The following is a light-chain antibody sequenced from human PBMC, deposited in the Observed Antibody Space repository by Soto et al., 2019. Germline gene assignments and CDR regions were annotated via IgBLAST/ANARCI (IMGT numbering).Light chain of an antibody. V-gene: IGKV1-5*03. CDR1: QSISTW. Sequence: DIQMTQSPSTLSASVGDRVTITCRASQSISTWLAWYQQKPGKAPKLLIYKAASLEGGVQSRFSGNGSRTEFHLPISSLQPDDFAPYYCQQYNNYPLTFGGGTTVDI. CDR2: KAA. J-gene: IGKJ4*01. CDR3: QQYNNYPLT.